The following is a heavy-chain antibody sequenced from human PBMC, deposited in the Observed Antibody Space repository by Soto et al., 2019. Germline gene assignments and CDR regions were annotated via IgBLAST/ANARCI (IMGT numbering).Heavy chain of an antibody. CDR3: ARDILAYCGGDCYWGAFDI. J-gene: IGHJ3*02. V-gene: IGHV1-69*04. Sequence: ASVKVSCKASGGTFSSYTISWVRQAPGQGLEWMGRIIPILGIANYAQKFQGRVTITADKSTSTAYMELSSLRSEDTAVYYCARDILAYCGGDCYWGAFDIWGQGTMVTVSS. D-gene: IGHD2-21*01. CDR1: GGTFSSYT. CDR2: IIPILGIA.